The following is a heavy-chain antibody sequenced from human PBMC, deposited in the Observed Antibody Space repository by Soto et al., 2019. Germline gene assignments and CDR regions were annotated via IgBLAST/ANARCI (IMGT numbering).Heavy chain of an antibody. V-gene: IGHV3-30*18. CDR3: AKLLVLGWELQDFDS. Sequence: PGGSLRLSCAASGLSFSSSGMHWVRQAPGKGLEWVAVIPYDGSHTYYAESVKGRFTISRDNSKNTLYLQMNSLRPEDTAVYYCAKLLVLGWELQDFDSWGQGTLVTVSS. D-gene: IGHD1-26*01. CDR1: GLSFSSSG. J-gene: IGHJ4*02. CDR2: IPYDGSHT.